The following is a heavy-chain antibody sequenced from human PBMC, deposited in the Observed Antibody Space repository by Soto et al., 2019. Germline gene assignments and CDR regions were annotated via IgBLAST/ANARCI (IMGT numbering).Heavy chain of an antibody. J-gene: IGHJ6*02. CDR3: ARVRWSGYSFYYYYGMDV. V-gene: IGHV4-34*01. CDR1: GGSFSGYY. Sequence: SETLSLTCAVYGGSFSGYYLSWIRQPPGKGLEWIGEINHSGSTNYNPSLKSRVTISVDTSKNQFSLKLSSVTAADTAVYYCARVRWSGYSFYYYYGMDVWGQGTTVTVSS. CDR2: INHSGST. D-gene: IGHD3-3*01.